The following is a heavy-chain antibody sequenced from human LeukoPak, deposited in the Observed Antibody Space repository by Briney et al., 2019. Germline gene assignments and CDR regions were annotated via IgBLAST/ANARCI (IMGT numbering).Heavy chain of an antibody. Sequence: SETLSLTCTVSGGSISSYYWSWVRQPPGMGLEWSGSIYYSGSTNYNPSLKSRVTISVDTSKSHFSLKLSSVTAADTAVYYCARGYSSSSLYFDSWGQGTLVTVSS. CDR2: IYYSGST. V-gene: IGHV4-59*01. CDR3: ARGYSSSSLYFDS. J-gene: IGHJ4*02. D-gene: IGHD6-6*01. CDR1: GGSISSYY.